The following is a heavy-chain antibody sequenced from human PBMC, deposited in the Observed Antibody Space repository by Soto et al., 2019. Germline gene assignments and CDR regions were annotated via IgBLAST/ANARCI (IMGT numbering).Heavy chain of an antibody. V-gene: IGHV3-15*07. Sequence: EVQLVESGGGLVKPGGSLRLSCAASGFTFSNAWMIWVRQAPGKGLEWVGRIKSKTDGGTTDYAAPVKGRFTISRDDSKNTLYLQMNSLKTEDTAVYYCTTDQTTVTTFFDYWGQGTLVTVSS. J-gene: IGHJ4*02. CDR2: IKSKTDGGTT. D-gene: IGHD4-17*01. CDR1: GFTFSNAW. CDR3: TTDQTTVTTFFDY.